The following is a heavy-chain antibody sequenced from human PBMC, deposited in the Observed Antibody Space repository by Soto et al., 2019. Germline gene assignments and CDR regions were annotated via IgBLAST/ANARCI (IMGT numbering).Heavy chain of an antibody. CDR1: GYTFTGYY. Sequence: ASVKVSCKASGYTFTGYYMHWVRQAPGQGLEWMGWINPNSGGTNYAQKFQGRVTMTRDTSISTAYMELSRLRSDDTAVYYCARDDNYYYYGMDVWGQGTTGTVSS. CDR2: INPNSGGT. V-gene: IGHV1-2*02. J-gene: IGHJ6*02. CDR3: ARDDNYYYYGMDV.